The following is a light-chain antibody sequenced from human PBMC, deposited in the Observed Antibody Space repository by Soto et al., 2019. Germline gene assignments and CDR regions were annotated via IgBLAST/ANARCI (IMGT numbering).Light chain of an antibody. Sequence: IVLTQSPLSLAVTPGEPASISCMSIQSLLKTDGFQYLDWYLQKPGQSPQLLIFVASNRASGVPDRFSGSGSGTDFTLRISRVEAEDVGVYYCMQALQTPTFGQGTRLEI. CDR3: MQALQTPT. V-gene: IGKV2-28*01. CDR2: VAS. CDR1: QSLLKTDGFQY. J-gene: IGKJ5*01.